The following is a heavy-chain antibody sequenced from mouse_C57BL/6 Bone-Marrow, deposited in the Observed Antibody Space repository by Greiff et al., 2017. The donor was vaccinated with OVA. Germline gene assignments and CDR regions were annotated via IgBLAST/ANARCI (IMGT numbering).Heavy chain of an antibody. J-gene: IGHJ4*01. Sequence: VQLQPSGPELVKPGASVKISCKASGYTFTDYYMNWVKPSHGKSLEWIGDINPNNGGTSYNQKFKGKATLTVDKSSSTAYMELRSLTSEDSAVYYCAREGLYGPYAMDYWGQGTSVTVSS. CDR1: GYTFTDYY. CDR2: INPNNGGT. D-gene: IGHD1-1*01. V-gene: IGHV1-26*01. CDR3: AREGLYGPYAMDY.